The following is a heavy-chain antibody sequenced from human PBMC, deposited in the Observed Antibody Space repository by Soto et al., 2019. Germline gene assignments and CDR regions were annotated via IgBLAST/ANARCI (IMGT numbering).Heavy chain of an antibody. D-gene: IGHD1-26*01. V-gene: IGHV3-33*01. CDR2: IWYDGSNK. CDR3: ARASSPPYSDFDY. CDR1: GFTFSSYG. Sequence: GGSLRLSCAASGFTFSSYGMHWVRQAPGKGLEWVAVIWYDGSNKYYADSVKGRFTISRDNSKNTLYLQMNSLRAEDTAVYYCARASSPPYSDFDYWGQGTLVTVSS. J-gene: IGHJ4*02.